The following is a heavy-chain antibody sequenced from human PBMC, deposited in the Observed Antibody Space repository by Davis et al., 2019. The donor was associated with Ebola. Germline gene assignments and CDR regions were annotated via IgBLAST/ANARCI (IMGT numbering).Heavy chain of an antibody. CDR2: IRPNSGDT. V-gene: IGHV1-2*02. Sequence: ASVKVSCKASEGTFSSFAVNWVRQAPGQGLEWMGWIRPNSGDTNFALRFQGRVTMNRDTSMRTAFMELRSLTSDDTAVYYCARSSFASGMYSSYYFGLDVWGQGTTLTVSS. J-gene: IGHJ6*02. CDR3: ARSSFASGMYSSYYFGLDV. CDR1: EGTFSSFA. D-gene: IGHD3-10*01.